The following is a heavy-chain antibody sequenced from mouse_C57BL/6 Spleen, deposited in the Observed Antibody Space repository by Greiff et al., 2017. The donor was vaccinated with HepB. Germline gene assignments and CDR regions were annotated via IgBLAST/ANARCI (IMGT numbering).Heavy chain of an antibody. V-gene: IGHV6-3*01. CDR1: GFTFSNYW. Sequence: DVQLVESGGGLVQPGGSMKLSCVASGFTFSNYWMNWVRQSPEKGLEWVAQIRLKSDNYATHYAESVKGRFTISRDDSKSSFYLQMNNVRAEDTGIYYCTGPYYYGRDWYFDVWGTGTTVTVSS. CDR3: TGPYYYGRDWYFDV. J-gene: IGHJ1*03. D-gene: IGHD1-1*01. CDR2: IRLKSDNYAT.